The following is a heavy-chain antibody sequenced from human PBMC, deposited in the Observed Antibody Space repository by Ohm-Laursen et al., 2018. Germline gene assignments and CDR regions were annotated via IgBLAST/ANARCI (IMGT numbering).Heavy chain of an antibody. J-gene: IGHJ4*02. Sequence: SLRLSCAATGFTFRSYWMNWVRQAPGKGPEWVANIKQDGSEKNYVDSVKGRFTISRDNAENSLYLQMNSLRAEDTAAYYCAGGTGWTESDWGQGTLVTVSS. CDR2: IKQDGSEK. D-gene: IGHD1-14*01. CDR1: GFTFRSYW. V-gene: IGHV3-7*04. CDR3: AGGTGWTESD.